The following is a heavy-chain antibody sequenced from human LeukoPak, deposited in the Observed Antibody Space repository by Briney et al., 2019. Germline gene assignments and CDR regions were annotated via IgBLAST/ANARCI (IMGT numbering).Heavy chain of an antibody. J-gene: IGHJ4*02. CDR3: ARDSHLGRYCTNGVCAKGFYSY. V-gene: IGHV3-21*01. D-gene: IGHD2-8*01. CDR2: ISNSSSYI. Sequence: GGSLRLSCAASGFTFSDYAMSWVRQAPGKGLEWVSSISNSSSYIYYADSVKGRFTISRDNAKNSLYLQMNSLRAEDTAVYYCARDSHLGRYCTNGVCAKGFYSYWGQGTLVTVSS. CDR1: GFTFSDYA.